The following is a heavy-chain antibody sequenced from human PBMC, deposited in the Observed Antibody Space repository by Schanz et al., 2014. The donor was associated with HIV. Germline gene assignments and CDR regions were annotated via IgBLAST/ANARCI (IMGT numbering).Heavy chain of an antibody. CDR2: ISSSSSYI. CDR3: VRVRSPRVKIVVVMDYYYYAMDV. CDR1: GFTFSSYS. D-gene: IGHD3-22*01. Sequence: EVKLVESGGGLVQPGGSLRLSCAASGFTFSSYSMNWVRQAPGKGLEWVSSISSSSSYIYYADSMKGRFTISRDNAKNSLYLQMNSLRAEDTAVYYCVRVRSPRVKIVVVMDYYYYAMDVWGQGTTVTVSS. J-gene: IGHJ6*02. V-gene: IGHV3-21*01.